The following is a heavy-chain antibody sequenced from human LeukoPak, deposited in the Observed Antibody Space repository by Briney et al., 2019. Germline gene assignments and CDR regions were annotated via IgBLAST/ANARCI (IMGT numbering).Heavy chain of an antibody. CDR2: ISGSGGST. D-gene: IGHD3-22*01. J-gene: IGHJ4*02. V-gene: IGHV3-23*01. CDR1: GFTFSSYA. Sequence: PGGSLRLSCAAPGFTFSSYAMSWVRQAPGKGLEWVSAISGSGGSTYYADSVKGRFTISRDNSKNTLYLQMNSLRAEDTAVYYCAKDDTMIVVVIISLDYWGQGTLVTVSS. CDR3: AKDDTMIVVVIISLDY.